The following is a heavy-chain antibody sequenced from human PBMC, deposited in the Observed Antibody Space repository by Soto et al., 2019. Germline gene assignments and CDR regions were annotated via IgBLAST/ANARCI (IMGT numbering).Heavy chain of an antibody. CDR1: GFTFSSYA. CDR3: AKDPDSSGYNDAFDI. Sequence: PGGSLRLSCAASGFTFSSYAMSWARQAPGKGLEWVSAISGSGGSTYYADSVKGRFTISRDNSKNTLYLQMNSLRAEDTAVYYCAKDPDSSGYNDAFDIWGQGTMVTVSS. D-gene: IGHD3-22*01. V-gene: IGHV3-23*01. J-gene: IGHJ3*02. CDR2: ISGSGGST.